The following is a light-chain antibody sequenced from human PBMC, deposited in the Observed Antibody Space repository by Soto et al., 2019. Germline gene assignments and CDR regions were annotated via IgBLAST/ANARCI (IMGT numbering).Light chain of an antibody. V-gene: IGKV3-20*01. J-gene: IGKJ2*01. Sequence: EIVMTQSPATLSVSPGERGTLTCRASQGISNSYLAWYQQKPGQAPRLLIYGASSRATGIPDRFSGSGSGTDFTLTISRLEPEDFAVYYCQHYGSSYTFGQGTKVDIK. CDR1: QGISNSY. CDR3: QHYGSSYT. CDR2: GAS.